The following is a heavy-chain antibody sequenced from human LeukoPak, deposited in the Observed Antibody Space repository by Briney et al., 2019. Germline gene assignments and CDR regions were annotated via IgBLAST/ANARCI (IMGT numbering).Heavy chain of an antibody. CDR1: GGSISYYY. CDR2: IYYSGTT. J-gene: IGHJ6*02. D-gene: IGHD4-17*01. Sequence: SETLSLTCTASGGSISYYYWSWIRQSPGKGLEWIGYIYYSGTTNYNPSLKSRVTISVDTSKNQFSLQLRSVTAADTAVYYCAREDPQTTVPEGMDVWGQGTTVTVSS. V-gene: IGHV4-59*01. CDR3: AREDPQTTVPEGMDV.